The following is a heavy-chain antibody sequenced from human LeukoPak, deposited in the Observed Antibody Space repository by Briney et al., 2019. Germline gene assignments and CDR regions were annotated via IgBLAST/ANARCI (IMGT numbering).Heavy chain of an antibody. CDR3: ARARIAVATTNKYYFDY. J-gene: IGHJ4*02. V-gene: IGHV3-7*03. CDR2: IKQDGSEK. Sequence: GGSLRLSCAASGFTFSSYWMGWVRQAPGKGLEWVANIKQDGSEKYYVDSVEGRFTISRDNAKNSLYLQMDSLRADDTALYYCARARIAVATTNKYYFDYWGQGTLVTVSS. CDR1: GFTFSSYW. D-gene: IGHD5-12*01.